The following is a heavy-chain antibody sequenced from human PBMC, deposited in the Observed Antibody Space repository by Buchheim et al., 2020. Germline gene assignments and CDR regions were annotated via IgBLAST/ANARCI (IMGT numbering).Heavy chain of an antibody. D-gene: IGHD3-22*01. CDR1: GFTFSSYA. J-gene: IGHJ6*02. CDR2: ISGSGGST. CDR3: AKRLHHYDSSGYDAYYYYYYGMDV. Sequence: EVQLLESGGGLVQPGGSLRLSCAASGFTFSSYAMSWVRQAPGKGLEWVSAISGSGGSTYYADSVKGRFTISRDNSKNTLYLQMNSLRAEDTAVYYCAKRLHHYDSSGYDAYYYYYYGMDVWGQGTT. V-gene: IGHV3-23*01.